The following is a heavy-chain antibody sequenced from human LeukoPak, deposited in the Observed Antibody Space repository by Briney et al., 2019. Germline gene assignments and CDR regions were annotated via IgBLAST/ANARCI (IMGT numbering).Heavy chain of an antibody. J-gene: IGHJ4*02. Sequence: PSETLSLTCAVYGGSFSGYYWSWIRQPPGKGLEWIGEINHSGSTNYNPSLKSRVTISVDTSKNQFSLKLSSVTAADTAVYYCARHGDYGDYDYWGQGTLVTVSS. CDR2: INHSGST. D-gene: IGHD4-17*01. CDR1: GGSFSGYY. V-gene: IGHV4-34*01. CDR3: ARHGDYGDYDY.